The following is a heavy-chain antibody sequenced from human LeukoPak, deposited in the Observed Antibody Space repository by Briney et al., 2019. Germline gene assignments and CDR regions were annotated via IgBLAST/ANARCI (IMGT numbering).Heavy chain of an antibody. CDR3: ARGPGSSGYYHWYFDL. CDR1: GGSISSYY. CDR2: IYYSGST. D-gene: IGHD3-22*01. V-gene: IGHV4-59*01. J-gene: IGHJ2*01. Sequence: SETLSLTCTVSGGSISSYYWSWIRQPPGKGLEWIGYIYYSGSTNYNPSLKSRGTISVDTSKNQFSLKLSSVTAADTAVYYCARGPGSSGYYHWYFDLWGRGTLVTVSS.